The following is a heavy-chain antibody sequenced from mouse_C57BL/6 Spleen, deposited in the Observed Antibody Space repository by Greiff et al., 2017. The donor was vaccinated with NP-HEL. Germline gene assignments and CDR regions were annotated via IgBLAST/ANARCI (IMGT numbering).Heavy chain of an antibody. CDR2: IRLKSDNYAT. D-gene: IGHD2-14*01. V-gene: IGHV6-3*01. CDR3: TGGVPYFDY. CDR1: GFTFSNYW. J-gene: IGHJ2*01. Sequence: EVQGVESGGGLVQPGGSMKLSCVASGFTFSNYWMNWVRQSPEKGLEWVAQIRLKSDNYATHYAESVKGRFTISRDDSKSSVYLQMNNLRAEDTGIYYCTGGVPYFDYWGQGTTLTVSS.